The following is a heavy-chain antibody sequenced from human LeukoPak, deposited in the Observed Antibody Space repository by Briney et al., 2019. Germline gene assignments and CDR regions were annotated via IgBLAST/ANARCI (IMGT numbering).Heavy chain of an antibody. Sequence: GGSLRLSCAASGFTFSSYGMHWVRQAPGKGLEWVAGISYDGSNKYYADSVKGRFTISRDNSKNTLYLQMNSLRAEDTAVYYCAKDFRGEYSYGYDYWGQGTLVTVSS. D-gene: IGHD5-18*01. J-gene: IGHJ4*02. CDR1: GFTFSSYG. CDR2: ISYDGSNK. V-gene: IGHV3-30*18. CDR3: AKDFRGEYSYGYDY.